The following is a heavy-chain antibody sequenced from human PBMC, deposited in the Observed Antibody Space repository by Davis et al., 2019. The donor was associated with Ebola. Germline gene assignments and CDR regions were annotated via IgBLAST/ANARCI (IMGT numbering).Heavy chain of an antibody. D-gene: IGHD7-27*01. CDR2: ISYDGSNK. CDR1: GFTFSSYA. V-gene: IGHV3-30-3*01. CDR3: ARDWGPNYYFDY. J-gene: IGHJ4*02. Sequence: PGGSLRLSCAASGFTFSSYAMHWVRQAPGKGLEWVAVISYDGSNKYYADSVKGRFTISRDNSKNTLYLQMNSLRAEDTAVYYCARDWGPNYYFDYWGQGTLVTVSS.